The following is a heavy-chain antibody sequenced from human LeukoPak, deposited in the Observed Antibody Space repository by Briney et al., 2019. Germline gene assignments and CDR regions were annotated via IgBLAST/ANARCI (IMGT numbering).Heavy chain of an antibody. Sequence: SETLSLTCTVSGGSISYYWSWIRQPAGKGLEWIGRIYTSGSTNYNPSLKSRVTISVDTSKNQFSLKLSSVTAADTAVYYCARTPSLWFGESWGQGTLVTVSS. CDR1: GGSISYY. J-gene: IGHJ4*02. V-gene: IGHV4-4*07. D-gene: IGHD3-10*01. CDR3: ARTPSLWFGES. CDR2: IYTSGST.